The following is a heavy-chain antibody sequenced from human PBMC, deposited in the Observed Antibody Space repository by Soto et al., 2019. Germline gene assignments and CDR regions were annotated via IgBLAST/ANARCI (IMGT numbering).Heavy chain of an antibody. J-gene: IGHJ4*02. CDR1: GGSFSGYY. D-gene: IGHD3-3*01. CDR2: INYSGST. CDR3: ARLRITIFGVDY. V-gene: IGHV4-34*01. Sequence: TSETLSLTCAVYGGSFSGYYWSWIRQPPGKGLEWIGVINYSGSTYYNPSLKSRVTISVDTSKNQFSLKLSSVTAADTAVYYCARLRITIFGVDYWGQGTLVTVSS.